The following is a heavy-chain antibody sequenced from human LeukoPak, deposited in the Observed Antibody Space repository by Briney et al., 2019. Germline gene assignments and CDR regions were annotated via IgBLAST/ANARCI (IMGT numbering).Heavy chain of an antibody. CDR3: ASERWSRRSYFDY. CDR2: IFHSGTT. D-gene: IGHD5-24*01. CDR1: GDSVSNSHYY. V-gene: IGHV4-39*07. Sequence: SETLSLTCSVSGDSVSNSHYYWAWIRQPPGKGLEWIGTIFHSGTTYYSPSLTGRVTISVDTSMTQFSLRLSSLTAADTAVYYCASERWSRRSYFDYWGQGIPVTVSS. J-gene: IGHJ4*02.